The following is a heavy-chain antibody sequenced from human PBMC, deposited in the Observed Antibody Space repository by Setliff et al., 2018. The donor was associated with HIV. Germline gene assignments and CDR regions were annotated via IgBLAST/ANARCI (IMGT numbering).Heavy chain of an antibody. CDR2: IHDSGRT. V-gene: IGHV4-38-2*01. CDR3: ARFEVTPVTTRDS. J-gene: IGHJ4*02. Sequence: SETLSLTFGVSGYSLTSGYYWGWIRQPPGKGLEWIGSIHDSGRTYYNPSLKSRVTISVDTSKNQFSLKLSSVTAADTAVYYCARFEVTPVTTRDSWGQGTLVTVS. CDR1: GYSLTSGYY. D-gene: IGHD4-17*01.